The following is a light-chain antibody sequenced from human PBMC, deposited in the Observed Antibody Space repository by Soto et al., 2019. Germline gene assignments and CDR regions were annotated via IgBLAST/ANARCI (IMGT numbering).Light chain of an antibody. J-gene: IGLJ2*01. V-gene: IGLV1-40*01. CDR1: SSNIGSFYD. Sequence: QSVLTQPPSVSGAPGQRVTIPCTGSSSNIGSFYDVHWYQQLPGTVPKLLIYGDNNRPSGVPDRFSGSKSGTAASLAITGLQAEDEADYYCQSYDNSLTHVVFCGGTKLTVL. CDR3: QSYDNSLTHVV. CDR2: GDN.